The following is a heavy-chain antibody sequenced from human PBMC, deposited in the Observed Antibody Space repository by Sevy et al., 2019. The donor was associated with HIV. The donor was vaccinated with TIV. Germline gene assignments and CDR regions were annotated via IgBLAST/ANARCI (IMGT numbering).Heavy chain of an antibody. V-gene: IGHV3-11*01. Sequence: GGSLRLSCAASGFTFSDYYMGWIRQAPGKGLEWVSYISTSGSTIYYADSVKGRFTISRDNAKNSLYLQMNSLRAEDTAVYYCARAEIASDRTSCSVDWFDPWGQGTLVTVSS. D-gene: IGHD2-2*01. CDR3: ARAEIASDRTSCSVDWFDP. J-gene: IGHJ5*02. CDR2: ISTSGSTI. CDR1: GFTFSDYY.